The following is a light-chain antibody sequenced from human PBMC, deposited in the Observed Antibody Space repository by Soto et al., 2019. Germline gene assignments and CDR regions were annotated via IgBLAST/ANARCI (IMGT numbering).Light chain of an antibody. Sequence: DIVMTQSPDSLAVSLGERATINCKSSQSVLYSSNNKNYLAWYQQKPGQPPKLLIYWTSTRESGVPDRFSGSGSGTDFTHTISSLQAEDVAVYYCQQYYSAPWTFGQGTKVEI. V-gene: IGKV4-1*01. CDR2: WTS. CDR3: QQYYSAPWT. J-gene: IGKJ1*01. CDR1: QSVLYSSNNKNY.